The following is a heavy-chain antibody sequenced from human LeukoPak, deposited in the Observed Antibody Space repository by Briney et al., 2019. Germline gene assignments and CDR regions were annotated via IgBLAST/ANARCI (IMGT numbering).Heavy chain of an antibody. V-gene: IGHV3-7*03. J-gene: IGHJ4*02. Sequence: GGSLRLSCAASGFTFSSYWMNWARQAPGKGLEWVANINKDGSGTSYADSVKGRLTISRDNAKNSLYLQMNSLRVEDTAVYYCARGCCSVSGLYFEFWGQGSLVTVSS. CDR2: INKDGSGT. CDR3: ARGCCSVSGLYFEF. CDR1: GFTFSSYW. D-gene: IGHD3-9*01.